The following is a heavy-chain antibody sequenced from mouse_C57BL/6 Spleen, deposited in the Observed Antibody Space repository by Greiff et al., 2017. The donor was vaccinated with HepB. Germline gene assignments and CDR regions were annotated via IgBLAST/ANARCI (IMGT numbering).Heavy chain of an antibody. V-gene: IGHV5-17*01. CDR3: ARRHYYGSSYFDY. D-gene: IGHD1-1*01. J-gene: IGHJ2*01. CDR2: ISSGSSTI. Sequence: DVQLVESGGGLVKPGGSLKLSCAASGFTFSDYGMHWVRQAPEKGLEWVAYISSGSSTIYYADTVKGRFTISRDNAKNTLFLQMTSLRSEDTAMYYCARRHYYGSSYFDYWGQGTTLTVSS. CDR1: GFTFSDYG.